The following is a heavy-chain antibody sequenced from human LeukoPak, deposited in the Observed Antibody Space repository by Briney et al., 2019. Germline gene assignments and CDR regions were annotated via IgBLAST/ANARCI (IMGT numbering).Heavy chain of an antibody. D-gene: IGHD6-13*01. Sequence: SETLSLTFTVSGGSISSYYWSWIRQPPGKGLEWIGYIYYSGSTNYNPSLKSRVTISVDTSKNQFSLKLSSVTAADTAVYYCASWAAAAGTDRFVDYWGQGTLVTVSS. J-gene: IGHJ4*02. CDR1: GGSISSYY. V-gene: IGHV4-59*01. CDR3: ASWAAAAGTDRFVDY. CDR2: IYYSGST.